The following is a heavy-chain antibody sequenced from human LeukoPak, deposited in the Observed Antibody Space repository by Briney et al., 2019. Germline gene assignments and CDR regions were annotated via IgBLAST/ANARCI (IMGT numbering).Heavy chain of an antibody. D-gene: IGHD3-3*01. CDR1: GYTFTSYD. Sequence: ASVKVSCRASGYTFTSYDINWVRQAPGQGLEWMGWMNPNNGNTGYAQKFKDRVILTRNTSTKTAYMELSSLRFEDTAVYHCARGQVGVGRLSTFGVVHPTWFDPWGQGTLVTVSS. CDR2: MNPNNGNT. V-gene: IGHV1-8*01. J-gene: IGHJ5*02. CDR3: ARGQVGVGRLSTFGVVHPTWFDP.